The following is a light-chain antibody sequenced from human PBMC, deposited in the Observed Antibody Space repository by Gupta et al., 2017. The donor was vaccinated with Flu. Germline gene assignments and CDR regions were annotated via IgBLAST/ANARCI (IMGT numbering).Light chain of an antibody. V-gene: IGKV3-20*01. CDR1: LSVSSSY. Sequence: EIVLTQSPGTLSLSPGERATLSCRASLSVSSSYLAWYQQKPGHAPRLLIYGASSRATGIPDRFSGSGSGTDFTLTISRLEPEYFAVYYCQQYGSSSGTFGQGTKVEIK. J-gene: IGKJ1*01. CDR3: QQYGSSSGT. CDR2: GAS.